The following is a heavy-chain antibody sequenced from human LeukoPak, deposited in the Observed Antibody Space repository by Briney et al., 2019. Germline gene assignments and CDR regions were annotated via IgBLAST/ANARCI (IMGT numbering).Heavy chain of an antibody. CDR1: GFTLSTYW. CDR3: TKASAARCIGVFCYPFDH. CDR2: INSDGSST. Sequence: PSGGSLRLSCAASGFTLSTYWMHWVRQAPGKGLVWVSRINSDGSSTSYADSVKGRFTISRDNAKNTLDLQMNSLRAEDTAVYYCTKASAARCIGVFCYPFDHWGQGTLVTVSS. D-gene: IGHD2-15*01. V-gene: IGHV3-74*01. J-gene: IGHJ4*02.